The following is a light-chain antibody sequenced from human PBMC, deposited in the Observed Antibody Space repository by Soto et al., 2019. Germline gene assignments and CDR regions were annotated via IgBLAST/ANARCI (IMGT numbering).Light chain of an antibody. CDR1: SSNIGSDY. CDR3: AACEARLSAWV. Sequence: QPVLTQPPSASGTPGQRVTISCSGSSSNIGSDYVYWYQQLPGTAPKLLIYTNDQRPSGVPDRFSGSKSGTSASLAISGLRSEDEADYWCAACEARLSAWVFGGGTKVTVL. J-gene: IGLJ3*02. CDR2: TND. V-gene: IGLV1-47*02.